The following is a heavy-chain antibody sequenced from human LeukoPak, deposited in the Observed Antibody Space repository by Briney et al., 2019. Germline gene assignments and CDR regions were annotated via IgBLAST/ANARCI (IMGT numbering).Heavy chain of an antibody. V-gene: IGHV3-7*01. CDR2: INPDGNKK. D-gene: IGHD2-15*01. CDR1: GLTFSSSW. CDR3: ARGSVGTPPPFDF. Sequence: GGSLRLSCAVSGLTFSSSWMDWVRQAPGKGLEWVASINPDGNKKYSADSVKGRFTISRDNAENSLYLQMNSLRAEDTAVYYCARGSVGTPPPFDFWGQGTLVTVSS. J-gene: IGHJ4*02.